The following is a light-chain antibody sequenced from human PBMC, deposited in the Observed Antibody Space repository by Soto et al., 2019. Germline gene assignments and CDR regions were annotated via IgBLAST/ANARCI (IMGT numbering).Light chain of an antibody. CDR3: CSYAGSYTFV. CDR2: DVS. CDR1: SSDVGVYSY. V-gene: IGLV2-11*01. Sequence: SVLAQPRSVSGSPGQSVTISCTGTSSDVGVYSYVSWYQQYPGKAPKIMIYDVSKRPSGVPDRFSGSKSDNTASLTISGLQAEDEADYYCCSYAGSYTFVFGIGTKVTVL. J-gene: IGLJ1*01.